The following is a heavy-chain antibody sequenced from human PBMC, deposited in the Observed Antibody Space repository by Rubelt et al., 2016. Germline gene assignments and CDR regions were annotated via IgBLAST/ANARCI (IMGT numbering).Heavy chain of an antibody. D-gene: IGHD1-26*01. CDR3: ARSKQGPWYSGSYSF. V-gene: IGHV3-74*01. CDR1: GFTLNNYW. J-gene: IGHJ4*02. Sequence: GFTLNNYWMHWVRQAPGKGLVWVSEIKYDGSATNYADTVKGRFIISRDNSKNTLYLQMNSLRAEDTAVYYCARSKQGPWYSGSYSFWGQGTLVTVSS. CDR2: IKYDGSAT.